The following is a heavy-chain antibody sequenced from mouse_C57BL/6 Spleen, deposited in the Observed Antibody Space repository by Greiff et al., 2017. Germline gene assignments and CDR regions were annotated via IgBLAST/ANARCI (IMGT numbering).Heavy chain of an antibody. D-gene: IGHD3-1*01. CDR3: ARSGAPFDV. Sequence: QVQLQQPGAELVKPGASVKMSCKASGYTFTSYWITWVKQRPGQGLEWIGDIYPGSGSTNYNEKFKSKATLTVDTSSRTAYMQLSSRTSEDSAVYYCARSGAPFDVWGTGTTVTGSS. CDR2: IYPGSGST. V-gene: IGHV1-55*01. CDR1: GYTFTSYW. J-gene: IGHJ1*03.